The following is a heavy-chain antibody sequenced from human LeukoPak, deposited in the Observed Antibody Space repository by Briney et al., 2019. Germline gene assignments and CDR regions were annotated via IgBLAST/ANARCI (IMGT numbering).Heavy chain of an antibody. J-gene: IGHJ6*03. CDR2: LSDSGVYT. D-gene: IGHD3-10*01. CDR3: ARGGNYGSGSWYYYYYMDV. V-gene: IGHV3-23*01. CDR1: GFTFSNYA. Sequence: GGSLRLSCAASGFTFSNYAMTWVRQAPGKGLEWVSILSDSGVYTYYADSVKGRFTISRDNSNNMLYLLMNSLRAEDTALYYCARGGNYGSGSWYYYYYMDVWGKGTTVTVSS.